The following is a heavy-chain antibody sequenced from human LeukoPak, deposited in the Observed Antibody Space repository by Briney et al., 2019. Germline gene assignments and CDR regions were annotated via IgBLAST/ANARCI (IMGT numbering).Heavy chain of an antibody. CDR1: GGSFSGYY. CDR3: ARGRITIS. V-gene: IGHV4-34*01. CDR2: INHSGST. J-gene: IGHJ5*02. Sequence: SETLSLTCAVFGGSFSGYYWSWIRPPPGKGLEWIGEINHSGSTNYNPSLKSRVTISVDTSKNQFSLKLSSVTAADTSVYYCARGRITISWGQGTLVTVSS. D-gene: IGHD3-3*01.